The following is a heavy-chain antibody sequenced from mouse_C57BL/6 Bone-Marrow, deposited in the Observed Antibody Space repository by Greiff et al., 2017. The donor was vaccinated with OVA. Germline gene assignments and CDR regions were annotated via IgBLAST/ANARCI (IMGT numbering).Heavy chain of an antibody. CDR2: IWGVGST. CDR1: GFSLTSYG. J-gene: IGHJ3*01. V-gene: IGHV2-6*01. CDR3: AILYGYDVAY. D-gene: IGHD2-2*01. Sequence: VKLVESGPGLVAPSQSLSITCTVSGFSLTSYGVDWVRQSPGKGLEWLGVIWGVGSTNYNSALKSRLSISKDNSKSQVFLKMNSLQTYDTAMYYCAILYGYDVAYWGQGTLVTVSA.